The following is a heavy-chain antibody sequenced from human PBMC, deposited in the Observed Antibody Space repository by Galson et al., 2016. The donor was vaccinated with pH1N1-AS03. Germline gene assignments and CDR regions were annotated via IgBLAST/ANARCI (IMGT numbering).Heavy chain of an antibody. CDR1: GYTFTRYY. Sequence: SVKVSCKASGYTFTRYYMHWVRQAPGQGLEWMGVIDPSGGGTTYAQKFHGRVTMTRDTSTTPAHMELRSLGSEDTAIYYCVAYGSGTQAYFDYWGQGTLVTVSS. CDR3: VAYGSGTQAYFDY. CDR2: IDPSGGGT. D-gene: IGHD3-10*01. V-gene: IGHV1-46*01. J-gene: IGHJ4*02.